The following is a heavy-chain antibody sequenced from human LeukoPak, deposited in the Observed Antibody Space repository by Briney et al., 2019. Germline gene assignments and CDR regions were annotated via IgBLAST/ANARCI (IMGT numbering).Heavy chain of an antibody. Sequence: SETLSLTCAVYGGSFNDYYWNWIRQPPGKGLEWIGEINLRGSTTYNPSLKSRVTISVDTSKNQFSLKLSSVTAADTAVYYCARARGDFWSGYYGGDDAFDIWGQGTMVTVSS. CDR2: INLRGST. V-gene: IGHV4-34*01. CDR3: ARARGDFWSGYYGGDDAFDI. J-gene: IGHJ3*02. D-gene: IGHD3-3*01. CDR1: GGSFNDYY.